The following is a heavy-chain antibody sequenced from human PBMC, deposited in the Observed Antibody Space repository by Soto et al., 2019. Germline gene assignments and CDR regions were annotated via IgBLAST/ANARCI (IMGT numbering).Heavy chain of an antibody. CDR3: ARGRVPGDYESYYYYMDV. CDR1: GGSFSGYY. CDR2: INHSGST. Sequence: SETLSLTCAVYGGSFSGYYWSWIRQPPGKGLEWIGEINHSGSTNYNPSLKSRVTISVDTSKNQFSLKLSPVTAADTAVYYCARGRVPGDYESYYYYMDVWGKGTTVTVSS. V-gene: IGHV4-34*01. D-gene: IGHD4-17*01. J-gene: IGHJ6*03.